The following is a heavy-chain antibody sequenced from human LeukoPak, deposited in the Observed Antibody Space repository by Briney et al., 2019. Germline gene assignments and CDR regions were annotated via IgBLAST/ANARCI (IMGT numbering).Heavy chain of an antibody. V-gene: IGHV1-69*04. CDR2: IIPILGIA. CDR3: ARPKPYYYDSSGYYSY. J-gene: IGHJ4*02. D-gene: IGHD3-22*01. Sequence: SVKVSCKASGYTFTSYGISWVRQAPGQGLEWMGRIIPILGIANYAQKFQGRVTITADKSTSTAYMELSSLRSEDTAVYYCARPKPYYYDSSGYYSYWGQGTLVTVSS. CDR1: GYTFTSYG.